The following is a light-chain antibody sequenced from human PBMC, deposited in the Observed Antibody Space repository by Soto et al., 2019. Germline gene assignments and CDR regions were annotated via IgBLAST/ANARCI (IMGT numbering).Light chain of an antibody. Sequence: QSVLTQPPSASGSPGQSGTISCTGTKNDVGFYASVSWYQHHPGKAPRLIIYEVVQRPSGVPDRFSGSKSGNTASLTVSGLQAADEADYFCKSYAGSNTYVFGSGTKVTVL. CDR2: EVV. V-gene: IGLV2-8*01. CDR3: KSYAGSNTYV. J-gene: IGLJ1*01. CDR1: KNDVGFYAS.